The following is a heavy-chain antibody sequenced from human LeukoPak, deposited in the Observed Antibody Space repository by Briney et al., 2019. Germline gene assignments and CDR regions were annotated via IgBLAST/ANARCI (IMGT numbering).Heavy chain of an antibody. D-gene: IGHD2-8*01. CDR3: ARGPRGYCTNGVCSDFEGNFDY. J-gene: IGHJ4*02. Sequence: GYAQKFQGRVTMTRNTSISTAYMELSSLRSEDTAVYYCARGPRGYCTNGVCSDFEGNFDYWGQGTLVTVSS. V-gene: IGHV1-8*01.